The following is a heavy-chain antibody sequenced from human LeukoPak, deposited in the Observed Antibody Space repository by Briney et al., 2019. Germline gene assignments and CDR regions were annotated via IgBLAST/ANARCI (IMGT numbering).Heavy chain of an antibody. CDR1: GGSFSGYY. V-gene: IGHV4-34*01. CDR2: INHSGST. J-gene: IGHJ4*02. CDR3: ARDVGYSYGVYSY. Sequence: PSETLSLTCAVYGGSFSGYYWSWIRQPPGKGLEWVGEINHSGSTNYNPSLKSRVTISVDTSKNQFSLKLNSVTPEDTAVYYCARDVGYSYGVYSYWGQGTLVTVSS. D-gene: IGHD5-18*01.